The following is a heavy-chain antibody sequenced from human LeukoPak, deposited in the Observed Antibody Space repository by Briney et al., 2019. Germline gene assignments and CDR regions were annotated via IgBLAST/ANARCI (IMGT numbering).Heavy chain of an antibody. CDR1: GFTFSDYY. CDR3: ARDSSSWCNWFNP. J-gene: IGHJ5*02. Sequence: GGSLRLSCAASGFTFSDYYMSWIRQAPGKGLEWVSYISSSGSTIYYADSVKGRFTISRDNAKNSLYLQMNSLRAEDTAVYYCARDSSSWCNWFNPWGQGTLVTVSS. D-gene: IGHD6-13*01. V-gene: IGHV3-11*01. CDR2: ISSSGSTI.